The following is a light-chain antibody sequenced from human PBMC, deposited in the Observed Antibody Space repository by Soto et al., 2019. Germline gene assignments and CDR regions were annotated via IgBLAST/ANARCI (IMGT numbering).Light chain of an antibody. Sequence: IVLTQSPATLSLSPGERATLSCRASQSVSSYLAWYQQKPGQAPRLLIYDASNRATGIPARFSGSGSGTDFTLTISSLAPEDFAVYYCQQRSNWPPRVTFGGGTKVEIK. V-gene: IGKV3-11*01. CDR3: QQRSNWPPRVT. J-gene: IGKJ4*01. CDR2: DAS. CDR1: QSVSSY.